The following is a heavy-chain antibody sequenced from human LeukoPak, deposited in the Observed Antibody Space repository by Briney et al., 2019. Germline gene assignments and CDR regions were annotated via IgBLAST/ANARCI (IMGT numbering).Heavy chain of an antibody. CDR1: GYIFTSYD. Sequence: ASVKVSCKATGYIFTSYDINCVRQPTGQGLEWMGWMNPNSGNTGYAQKFQGRVTMTRNTSISTAYMELSSLRSEDTAVYYCARVDSLSYGSGSYYANWGQGTLVTVSS. J-gene: IGHJ4*02. V-gene: IGHV1-8*01. CDR3: ARVDSLSYGSGSYYAN. CDR2: MNPNSGNT. D-gene: IGHD3-10*01.